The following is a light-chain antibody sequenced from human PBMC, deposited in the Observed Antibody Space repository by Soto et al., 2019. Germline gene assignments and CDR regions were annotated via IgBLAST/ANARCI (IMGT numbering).Light chain of an antibody. V-gene: IGLV4-69*01. J-gene: IGLJ3*02. CDR2: LNSDGSH. Sequence: QTVVTQPPSASASLGASVKLTCTLSSGHSSYAIAWHQQQPEKGPRYLMNLNSDGSHNKGDGIPDRFSGSSSGAERYLTISSLQSEDEADYYCQTWGTGIEVFGGGTKLTVL. CDR1: SGHSSYA. CDR3: QTWGTGIEV.